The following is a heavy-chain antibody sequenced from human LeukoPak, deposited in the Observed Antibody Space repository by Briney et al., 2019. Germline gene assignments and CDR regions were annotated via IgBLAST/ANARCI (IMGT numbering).Heavy chain of an antibody. CDR1: GYTFTGYY. Sequence: ASVKVSCKASGYTFTGYYMHWVRQAPGQGLEWMGWINPNSGGTNYAQKLQGRVTMTTDTSTSTAYMELRSLRSDDTAVYYCARGSDCSGGSCYEFDYWGQGTLVTVSS. J-gene: IGHJ4*02. CDR2: INPNSGGT. CDR3: ARGSDCSGGSCYEFDY. V-gene: IGHV1-2*02. D-gene: IGHD2-15*01.